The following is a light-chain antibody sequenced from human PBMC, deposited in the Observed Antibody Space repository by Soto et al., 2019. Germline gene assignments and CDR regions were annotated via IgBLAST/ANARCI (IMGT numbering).Light chain of an antibody. CDR1: QSVHSN. CDR2: DAS. V-gene: IGKV3-15*01. CDR3: QHFSNWPPT. J-gene: IGKJ3*01. Sequence: EMVMTQSPATLSVSPGERATLSCRASQSVHSNLAWYQQKPGQAPSLLIYDASTRATGIPARFSGSGSGTQFTRTISSLQSEDFGVYYCQHFSNWPPTFGPGTKVEIK.